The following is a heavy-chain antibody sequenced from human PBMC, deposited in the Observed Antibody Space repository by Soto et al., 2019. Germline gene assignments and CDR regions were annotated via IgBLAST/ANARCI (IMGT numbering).Heavy chain of an antibody. V-gene: IGHV3-23*01. CDR2: ISGGGGST. J-gene: IGHJ4*02. CDR3: AKDREAPIH. Sequence: GGSLRLSCAASGFTFSSYAMSWVRQAPGKGLEWLSAISGGGGSTYYADSVKGRFTISRDNSKNTVFLQMNSLRAEDTAIYYCAKDREAPIHWGQGTLVTVSS. CDR1: GFTFSSYA.